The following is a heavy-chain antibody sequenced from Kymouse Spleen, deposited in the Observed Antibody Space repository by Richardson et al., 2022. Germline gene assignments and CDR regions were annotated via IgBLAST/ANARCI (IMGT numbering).Heavy chain of an antibody. J-gene: IGHJ4*02. CDR2: INHSGST. D-gene: IGHD3-10*01. CDR3: ARMVRGVMGY. Sequence: QVQLQQWGAGLLKPSETLSLTCAVYGGSFSGYYWSWIRQPPGKGLEWIGEINHSGSTNYNPSLKSRVTISVDTSKNQFSLKLSSVTAADTAVYYCARMVRGVMGYWGQGTLVTVSS. CDR1: GGSFSGYY. V-gene: IGHV4-34*01.